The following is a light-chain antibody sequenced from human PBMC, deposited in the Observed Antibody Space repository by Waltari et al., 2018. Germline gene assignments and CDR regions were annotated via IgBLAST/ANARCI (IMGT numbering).Light chain of an antibody. CDR3: QQYGSSPDT. J-gene: IGKJ3*01. V-gene: IGKV3-20*01. Sequence: EIVLTQSPGPLSLSPGERATLSCRASQSVSSSYLAWYQQKPGQAPRLLIYGASSRATGIPDRFSGSGSGTDFTLTISRLEPEDFAVYYCQQYGSSPDTFGPGTKEDIK. CDR1: QSVSSSY. CDR2: GAS.